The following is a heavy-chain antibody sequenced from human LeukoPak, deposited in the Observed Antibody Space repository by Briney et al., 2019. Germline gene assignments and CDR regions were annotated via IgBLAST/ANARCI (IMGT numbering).Heavy chain of an antibody. D-gene: IGHD2-8*01. J-gene: IGHJ1*01. Sequence: PGGSLRLSCAASGFTFSSYGMHWVRQAPGKGLEWVAFIRYDGSNKYYADSVKGRFTISRDNSKNTLYLQMNSLRAEDTAVYYCAEEAQVLKGYFQHWGQGTLVTVSS. CDR2: IRYDGSNK. CDR3: AEEAQVLKGYFQH. CDR1: GFTFSSYG. V-gene: IGHV3-30*02.